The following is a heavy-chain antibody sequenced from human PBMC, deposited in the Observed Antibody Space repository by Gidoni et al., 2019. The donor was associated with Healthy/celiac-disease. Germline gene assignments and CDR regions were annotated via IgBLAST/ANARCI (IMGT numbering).Heavy chain of an antibody. V-gene: IGHV3-30*02. D-gene: IGHD6-19*01. CDR3: AKDWHLDGSGWEYFDY. J-gene: IGHJ4*02. Sequence: GRFTISRDNSKNTLYLQMNSLRAEDTAVYYCAKDWHLDGSGWEYFDYWGQGTLVTVSS.